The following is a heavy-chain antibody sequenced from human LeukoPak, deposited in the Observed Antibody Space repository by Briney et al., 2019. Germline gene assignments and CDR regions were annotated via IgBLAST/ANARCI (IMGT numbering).Heavy chain of an antibody. D-gene: IGHD3-9*01. V-gene: IGHV3-23*01. J-gene: IGHJ4*02. CDR1: GFTFSSYA. Sequence: GGSLRLSCAASGFTFSSYAMSWVRQAPGKGLEWVSVISGSGGSTYYADSVKGRFTISRDYSKNTLYLQMNSLRAEDTAVYYCAKLLNTYYDILTAYAFDYWGQGTLVTVSS. CDR2: ISGSGGST. CDR3: AKLLNTYYDILTAYAFDY.